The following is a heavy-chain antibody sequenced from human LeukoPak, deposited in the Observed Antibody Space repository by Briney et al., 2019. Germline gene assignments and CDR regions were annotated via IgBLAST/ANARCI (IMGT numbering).Heavy chain of an antibody. CDR1: GYTFTSYA. CDR3: ASSRRNDYGDYYY. V-gene: IGHV1-3*03. Sequence: ASVKVSCKASGYTFTSYAMHWVRQAPGQRLEWMGWINAGNGNTKYSQEFQGRVTITADKSTSTAYMELSSLRSEDSAVYYCASSRRNDYGDYYYWGQGTLVTVSS. J-gene: IGHJ4*02. D-gene: IGHD4-17*01. CDR2: INAGNGNT.